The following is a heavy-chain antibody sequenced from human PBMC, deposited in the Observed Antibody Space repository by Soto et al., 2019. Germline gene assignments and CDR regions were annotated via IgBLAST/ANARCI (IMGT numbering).Heavy chain of an antibody. V-gene: IGHV3-23*01. CDR3: AKVRRITMIVVVAGPRRYYYYGMDV. CDR2: ISGSGGST. J-gene: IGHJ6*02. Sequence: SGGSLRLSCAASGFTFSSYAMSWVRQAPGKGLEWVSAISGSGGSTYYADSVKGRFTISRDNSKNTLYLQMNSLRAEDTAVYYCAKVRRITMIVVVAGPRRYYYYGMDVXXHGTTXXXSS. CDR1: GFTFSSYA. D-gene: IGHD3-22*01.